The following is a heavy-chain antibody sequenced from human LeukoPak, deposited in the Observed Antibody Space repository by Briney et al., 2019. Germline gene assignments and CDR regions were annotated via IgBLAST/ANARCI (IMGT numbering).Heavy chain of an antibody. J-gene: IGHJ4*02. CDR2: ISSSSSTI. Sequence: GGSLRLSCAASGLTFSNAWMNWVRKAPGKGLEWVSYISSSSSTIYYADSVKGRFTISRDNAKNSLYLQMNSLRAEDTAIYYCVRVKGGWLGEKTYDYLGQGTLVTVSP. CDR1: GLTFSNAW. D-gene: IGHD5-24*01. V-gene: IGHV3-48*04. CDR3: VRVKGGWLGEKTYDY.